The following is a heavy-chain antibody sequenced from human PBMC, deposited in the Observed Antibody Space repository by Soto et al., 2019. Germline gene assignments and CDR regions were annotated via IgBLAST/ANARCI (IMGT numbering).Heavy chain of an antibody. Sequence: QVQLQESGPGLVKPSETLSLTCTVSGGSITSYYWSWIRQPPGKGLEWIWYIHNSGSTSYNPSLQSRVTISADASKNQFSRDLRSVTAADTAVYYCARRWSGTDYWGHGTLVTVSS. V-gene: IGHV4-59*01. D-gene: IGHD3-10*01. CDR3: ARRWSGTDY. CDR2: IHNSGST. J-gene: IGHJ4*01. CDR1: GGSITSYY.